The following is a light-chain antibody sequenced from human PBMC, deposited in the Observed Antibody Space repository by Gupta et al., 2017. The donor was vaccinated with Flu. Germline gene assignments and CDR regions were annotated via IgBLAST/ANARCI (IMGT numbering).Light chain of an antibody. CDR3: SSYSATGALAL. CDR1: SSDIGSYDY. V-gene: IGLV2-14*01. Sequence: QSALTQPASVSGSPGQSINIPCTGTSSDIGSYDYVSWYQRSPGRAPKLMIYDVSNRPSGISDRFSGSKSGNTASLTISGLQAEDEADYYCSSYSATGALALFGGGTKVTVL. CDR2: DVS. J-gene: IGLJ2*01.